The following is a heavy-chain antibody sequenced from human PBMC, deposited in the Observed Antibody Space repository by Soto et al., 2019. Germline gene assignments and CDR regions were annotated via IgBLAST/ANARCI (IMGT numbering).Heavy chain of an antibody. CDR1: GGSFSGYY. J-gene: IGHJ4*02. CDR3: ARVYYDFWSGYLDY. CDR2: INHSGST. V-gene: IGHV4-34*01. Sequence: QVQLQQWGAGLLKPSETLSLTCAVYGGSFSGYYWSWIRQPPGKGLEWIGEINHSGSTNNNPSLKSRVTISVNTSKNQFSLKLSSVTAADTAVYYCARVYYDFWSGYLDYWGQGTLVTVSS. D-gene: IGHD3-3*01.